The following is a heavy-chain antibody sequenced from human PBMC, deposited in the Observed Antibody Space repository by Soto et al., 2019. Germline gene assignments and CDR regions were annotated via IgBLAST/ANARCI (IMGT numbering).Heavy chain of an antibody. CDR3: ARDRMIVVAYYYYGMDV. CDR2: ISAYNGNT. V-gene: IGHV1-18*01. J-gene: IGHJ6*02. D-gene: IGHD3-22*01. CDR1: GYTFTSYG. Sequence: ASVKVSCKASGYTFTSYGISWVRQAPGQGLEWMGWISAYNGNTNYAQKLQGRVTMTTDTSTSTAYMELRSLRSDDTAVYYCARDRMIVVAYYYYGMDVWGQGTTVTVSS.